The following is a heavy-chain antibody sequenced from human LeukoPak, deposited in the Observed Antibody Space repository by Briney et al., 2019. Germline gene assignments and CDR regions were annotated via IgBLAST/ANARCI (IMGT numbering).Heavy chain of an antibody. CDR2: MNPNSGNT. V-gene: IGHV1-8*01. CDR3: ARGALSIAARPPLPDY. J-gene: IGHJ4*02. D-gene: IGHD6-6*01. CDR1: GYTFTSYD. Sequence: GASVKVSCKASGYTFTSYDINWVRQATGQGLEWMGWMNPNSGNTGYAQKFQGRVTMTRNTSISTAYMELSSLRPEDTAVYYCARGALSIAARPPLPDYWGQGTLVTVSS.